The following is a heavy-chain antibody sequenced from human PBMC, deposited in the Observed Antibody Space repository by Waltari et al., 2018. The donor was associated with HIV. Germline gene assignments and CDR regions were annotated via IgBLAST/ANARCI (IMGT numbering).Heavy chain of an antibody. V-gene: IGHV3-21*05. CDR3: ARDTLNFFFGLDL. Sequence: EEQLVESGGGLVTPGGSLRLSCEASGFSFGDYAMNWVRQAPGKGLEWIAYISSSSFNIKYADSVRGRFTSSRDNTQNSLSLQMNNLIDEDTADYFCARDTLNFFFGLDLWGHGTPVTVSS. CDR2: ISSSSFNI. CDR1: GFSFGDYA. J-gene: IGHJ6*02.